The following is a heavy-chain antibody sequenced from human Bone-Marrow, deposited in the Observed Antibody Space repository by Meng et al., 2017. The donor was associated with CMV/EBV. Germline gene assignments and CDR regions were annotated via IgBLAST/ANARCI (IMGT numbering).Heavy chain of an antibody. CDR1: RFSVKTNY. CDR2: IHSGGTT. J-gene: IGHJ4*02. Sequence: GESLKISCAASRFSVKTNYMSWVRQTPGKGLEWVSIIHSGGTTHYADSVRGRFTISRDHTKNTLYLQMTSLRPDDSGVYYCARSLNTAADYWGQGTLVTVSS. D-gene: IGHD6-13*01. V-gene: IGHV3-66*02. CDR3: ARSLNTAADY.